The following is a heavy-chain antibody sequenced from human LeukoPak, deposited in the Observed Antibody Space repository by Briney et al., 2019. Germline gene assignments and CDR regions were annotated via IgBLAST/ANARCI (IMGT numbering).Heavy chain of an antibody. Sequence: SETLSLTCTVSGGSISSSRYYWGWIRQPPGRGLEWIGSIYYSGSTYYNPSLKSRVTISVDTSKNQFSLKLSSVAAADTAVYYCARNPPFGMVAELPIDYWGQGTLVTVSS. D-gene: IGHD1-26*01. J-gene: IGHJ4*02. CDR3: ARNPPFGMVAELPIDY. V-gene: IGHV4-39*01. CDR2: IYYSGST. CDR1: GGSISSSRYY.